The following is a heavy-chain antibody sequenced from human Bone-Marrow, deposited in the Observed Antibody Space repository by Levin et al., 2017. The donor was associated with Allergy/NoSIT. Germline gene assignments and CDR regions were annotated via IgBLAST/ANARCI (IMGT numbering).Heavy chain of an antibody. D-gene: IGHD6-19*01. CDR3: ARPVAGHFDY. CDR1: GYTFTSYA. CDR2: INTNTGNP. Sequence: GESLKISCKASGYTFTSYAINWVRQAPGQGLEWMGWINTNTGNPTYAQGFTGRFVFSLDTSVSTAYLQISSLKAEDTAVYYCARPVAGHFDYWGQGTLVTVSS. J-gene: IGHJ4*02. V-gene: IGHV7-4-1*02.